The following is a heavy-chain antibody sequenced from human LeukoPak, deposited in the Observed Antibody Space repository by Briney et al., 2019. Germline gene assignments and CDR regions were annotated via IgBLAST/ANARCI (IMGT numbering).Heavy chain of an antibody. CDR1: GFDFSTYE. CDR2: ISSSATTI. J-gene: IGHJ4*02. CDR3: ARPGYSRFDY. Sequence: GGSLRLSCAASGFDFSTYEMNWVRQAPGKGLEWVSYISSSATTIWYADSVRGRFTISRGNAKKSLYLQMNSLTVEDTAVYYCARPGYSRFDYWGQGTLVTVSS. V-gene: IGHV3-48*03. D-gene: IGHD6-13*01.